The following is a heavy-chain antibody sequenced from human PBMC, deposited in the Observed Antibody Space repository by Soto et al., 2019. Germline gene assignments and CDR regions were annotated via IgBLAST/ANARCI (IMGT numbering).Heavy chain of an antibody. V-gene: IGHV4-59*08. CDR1: GGSISSYY. Sequence: SETLSLTCTFSGGSISSYYWSLIRQPPGKGLEWIGYIYYSGSTYYNPSLKSRVTISVDTSKNQFSLKLRSVTAADTAVYYCARHSYYYGSTYGCWLDPWGQGTLVTVSS. J-gene: IGHJ5*02. CDR2: IYYSGST. D-gene: IGHD3-10*01. CDR3: ARHSYYYGSTYGCWLDP.